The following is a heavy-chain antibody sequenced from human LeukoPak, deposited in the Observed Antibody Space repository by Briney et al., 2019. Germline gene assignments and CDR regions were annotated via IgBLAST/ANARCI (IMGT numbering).Heavy chain of an antibody. J-gene: IGHJ6*03. CDR1: GFTVSSNY. CDR3: ARDATGDPPLDYYYYMDV. CDR2: IYSGGST. V-gene: IGHV3-53*01. D-gene: IGHD7-27*01. Sequence: GGSLRLSCAASGFTVSSNYMSWVRQAPGKGLEWVSVIYSGGSTYYADSVKGRFTISRDNSKNTLYLQMNSLRAEDTAVYYCARDATGDPPLDYYYYMDVWGKGTTVTVSS.